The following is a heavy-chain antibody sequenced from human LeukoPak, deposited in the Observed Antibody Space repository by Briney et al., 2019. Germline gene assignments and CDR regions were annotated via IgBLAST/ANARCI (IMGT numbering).Heavy chain of an antibody. CDR2: INPNSGGT. D-gene: IGHD4-17*01. CDR1: GYTFTGYY. J-gene: IGHJ3*02. CDR3: ARSWDTVADAFDI. Sequence: ATVKISCKVSGYTFTGYYMHWVRQAPGQGLEWMGWINPNSGGTNYAQKFQGRVTMTRDTSISTAYMELSRLRSDDTAVYYCARSWDTVADAFDIWGQGTMVTVSS. V-gene: IGHV1-2*02.